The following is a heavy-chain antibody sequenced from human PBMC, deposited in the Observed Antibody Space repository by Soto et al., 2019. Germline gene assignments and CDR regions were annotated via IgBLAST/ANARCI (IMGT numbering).Heavy chain of an antibody. J-gene: IGHJ6*02. Sequence: QVQLVQSEAEMKKPGASVTVSCKASGYNFTNYGISWVRQAPGQGLQWMGWISGYNGNTHDAHKFQGRVTMTTDTSTTTAYIELRRLRSDVTAVYYCGRDIVVGTPAIPLPFYPYDGMDVWVQGTTVTVSS. V-gene: IGHV1-18*04. CDR3: GRDIVVGTPAIPLPFYPYDGMDV. CDR2: ISGYNGNT. CDR1: GYNFTNYG. D-gene: IGHD2-2*02.